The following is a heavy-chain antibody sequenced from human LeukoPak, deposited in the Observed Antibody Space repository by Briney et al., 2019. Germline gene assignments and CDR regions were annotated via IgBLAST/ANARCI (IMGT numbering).Heavy chain of an antibody. V-gene: IGHV1-18*01. D-gene: IGHD4-17*01. J-gene: IGHJ2*01. CDR3: ARVELDDYGDYYWYFDL. CDR1: GYTFTSYG. CDR2: ISAYNGNT. Sequence: ASVKVSCKASGYTFTSYGISWVRQAPGQGLEWMGWISAYNGNTNYAQKLQGRVTMTTDTSTSTAYMELRSLRSDDTAVYYCARVELDDYGDYYWYFDLWGRGSLVTVSS.